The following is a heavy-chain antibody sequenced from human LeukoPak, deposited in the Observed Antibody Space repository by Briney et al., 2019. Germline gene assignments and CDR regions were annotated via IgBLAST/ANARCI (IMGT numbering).Heavy chain of an antibody. CDR2: INHSGSS. V-gene: IGHV4-34*01. Sequence: PSETLSLTCAVYGGSFSAYYWTWFRQPPGKGLEWIGEINHSGSSNYNSSLRSRVTISVDTSYKQFSLRLSSVTAADTAVYYCAPRGDIEHSYVYGKWFDPWGQGTRVTVSS. J-gene: IGHJ5*02. CDR1: GGSFSAYY. D-gene: IGHD5-18*01. CDR3: APRGDIEHSYVYGKWFDP.